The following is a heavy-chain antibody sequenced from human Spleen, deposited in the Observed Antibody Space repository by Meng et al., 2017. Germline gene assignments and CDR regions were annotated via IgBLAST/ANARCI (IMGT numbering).Heavy chain of an antibody. CDR1: GYTFTNYW. J-gene: IGHJ4*02. Sequence: KVSCKGSGYTFTNYWIGWVRQMPGKGLEWMGIIYPGDFDTRYSPPFQGQVTISADKSISTAYLQWSSLKASDTAMYYCARLYSGSYWFFDSWGQGTLVTVSS. CDR3: ARLYSGSYWFFDS. V-gene: IGHV5-51*01. CDR2: IYPGDFDT. D-gene: IGHD1-26*01.